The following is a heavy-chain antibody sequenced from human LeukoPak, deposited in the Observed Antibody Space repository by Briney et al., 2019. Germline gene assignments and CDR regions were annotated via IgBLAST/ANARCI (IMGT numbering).Heavy chain of an antibody. D-gene: IGHD1-1*01. Sequence: GASVTVSCKVSGYSFTELAMHWVRQAPGKGLEWLGSFDPEDGERSYAQKLQGRLIMTEDTSTDTAYLELSSLRSDDPAVYYCAPRNVYKGYFDNWGQGTLVTVSS. CDR1: GYSFTELA. CDR2: FDPEDGER. J-gene: IGHJ4*02. CDR3: APRNVYKGYFDN. V-gene: IGHV1-24*01.